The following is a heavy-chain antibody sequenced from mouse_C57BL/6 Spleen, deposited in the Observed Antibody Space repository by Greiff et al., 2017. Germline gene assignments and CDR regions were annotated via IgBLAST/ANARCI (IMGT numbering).Heavy chain of an antibody. V-gene: IGHV3-6*01. CDR1: GYSITSGYY. CDR3: ARSYYSNYVAY. Sequence: EVKLLESGPGLVKPSQSLSLTCSVTGYSITSGYYWNWIRQFPGNKLEWMGYISYDGSNNYNPSLKNRISITRDTSKNQFFLKLNSVTTEDTATYYCARSYYSNYVAYWGQGTLVTVSA. J-gene: IGHJ3*01. CDR2: ISYDGSN. D-gene: IGHD2-5*01.